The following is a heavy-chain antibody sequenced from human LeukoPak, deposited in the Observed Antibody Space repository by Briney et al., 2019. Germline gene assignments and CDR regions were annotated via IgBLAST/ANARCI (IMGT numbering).Heavy chain of an antibody. D-gene: IGHD2-15*01. CDR1: GFTFSTYS. V-gene: IGHV3-48*01. CDR2: ISRSSSSK. CDR3: AKQTGYCSGGTCYFDY. J-gene: IGHJ4*02. Sequence: GGSLRLSCAASGFTFSTYSMNWVRQAPGKGLEWVAYISRSSSSKHYADSVKGRFTVSSDNSKNTLYLQMNSLRAEDTAVYYCAKQTGYCSGGTCYFDYWGQGTLVTVSS.